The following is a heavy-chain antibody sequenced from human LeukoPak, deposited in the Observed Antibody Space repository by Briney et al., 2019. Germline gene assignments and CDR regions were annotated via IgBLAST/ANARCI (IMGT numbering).Heavy chain of an antibody. Sequence: GGSLRLSCAASGFTFSSYWMSWVRQAPGKGLEWVANIKQGGSEKYYVDSVKGRFTISRDNAKNSLYLQMNSLRAEDTAVYYCARVGIAARQGYAFDIWGQGTMVTVSS. V-gene: IGHV3-7*01. J-gene: IGHJ3*02. CDR3: ARVGIAARQGYAFDI. CDR1: GFTFSSYW. CDR2: IKQGGSEK. D-gene: IGHD6-6*01.